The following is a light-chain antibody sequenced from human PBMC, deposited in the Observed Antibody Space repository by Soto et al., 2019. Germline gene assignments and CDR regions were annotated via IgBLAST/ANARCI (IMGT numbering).Light chain of an antibody. CDR3: QQFNSYPPLLS. CDR1: QGISSA. V-gene: IGKV1-13*02. J-gene: IGKJ4*01. CDR2: DAS. Sequence: AIQLTQSQSSLSASVGDRVTITCRASQGISSALAWYQQKQGKAPKLLIYDASSLESGVPSRFSGSESGTDFTLTISRLQTEDFAFYSCQQFNSYPPLLSLVGGTKVEIK.